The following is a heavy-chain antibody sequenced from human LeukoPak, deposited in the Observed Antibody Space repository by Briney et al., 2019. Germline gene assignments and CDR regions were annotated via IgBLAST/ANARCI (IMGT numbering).Heavy chain of an antibody. CDR2: INHSGST. V-gene: IGHV4-34*01. Sequence: SETLSLTCAVYGGFFSGYYWSWIRQPPGKGLEWIGEINHSGSTNYNPSLKSRVTISVDTSKNQFSLKLSSVTAADTAVYYCARGLGNSTNVAGNWFDPWGQGTLVTVSS. CDR1: GGFFSGYY. D-gene: IGHD1-1*01. CDR3: ARGLGNSTNVAGNWFDP. J-gene: IGHJ5*02.